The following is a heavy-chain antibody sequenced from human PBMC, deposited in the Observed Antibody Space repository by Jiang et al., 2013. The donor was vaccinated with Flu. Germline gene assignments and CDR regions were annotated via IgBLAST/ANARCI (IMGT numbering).Heavy chain of an antibody. V-gene: IGHV6-1*01. CDR3: ARALGGDFDY. J-gene: IGHJ4*02. D-gene: IGHD3-16*01. CDR2: TYYRSKWFN. Sequence: RTYYRSKWFNDYAVSVKSRITINPDTFKNQFSLQLNSVTPEDTAVYYCARALGGDFDYWGQGTLVTVSS.